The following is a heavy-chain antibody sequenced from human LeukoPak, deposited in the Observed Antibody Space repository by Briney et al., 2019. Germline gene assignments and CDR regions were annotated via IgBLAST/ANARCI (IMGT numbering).Heavy chain of an antibody. Sequence: GGSLRLSCVASGFTVSSDHMNWVRQAPGKGLEWVSALFAGGNTYYVDSVKGRFAISRDNSMNTLYLRMNSLRAEDTAVYYCVRGSKIRGVIPEGEFDYWGQGTLVTVSS. D-gene: IGHD3-10*01. V-gene: IGHV3-66*01. J-gene: IGHJ4*02. CDR2: LFAGGNT. CDR3: VRGSKIRGVIPEGEFDY. CDR1: GFTVSSDH.